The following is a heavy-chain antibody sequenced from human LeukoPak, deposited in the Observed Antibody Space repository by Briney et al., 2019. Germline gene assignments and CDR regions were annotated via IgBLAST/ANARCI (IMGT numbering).Heavy chain of an antibody. J-gene: IGHJ5*02. D-gene: IGHD6-13*01. CDR3: ARDRAAALVGRFDP. CDR1: GGSFSGYY. Sequence: SETLSLTCAVYGGSFSGYYWSWIRQPPGKGLEWIGEINHSGSTNYNPSLKSRVTISVDTSKNQFSLKLSSVTAADTAVYYCARDRAAALVGRFDPWGQGTLVTVSS. V-gene: IGHV4-34*01. CDR2: INHSGST.